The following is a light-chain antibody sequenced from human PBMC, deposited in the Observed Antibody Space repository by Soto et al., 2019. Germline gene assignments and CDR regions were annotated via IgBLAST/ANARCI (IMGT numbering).Light chain of an antibody. Sequence: QSVLTQPPSVSAAPGQKVTISCSGSSSNIGNNYVSWYQQLPGTAPKLLIYDNNERPSGIPDRFSGSKSGTSATLGITGLQTGDEADYYCAAWDSGLTAVIFGGGTKVTVL. CDR2: DNN. CDR1: SSNIGNNY. J-gene: IGLJ2*01. CDR3: AAWDSGLTAVI. V-gene: IGLV1-51*01.